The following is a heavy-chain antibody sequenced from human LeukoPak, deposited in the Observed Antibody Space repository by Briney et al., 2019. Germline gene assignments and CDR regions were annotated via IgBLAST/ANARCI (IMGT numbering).Heavy chain of an antibody. D-gene: IGHD2-2*01. CDR3: VREGYQYYFDY. CDR2: IYTSGST. Sequence: PSDTLPLTCTVSGGSISRGRYYWSWIRQPAGKGLEWIGRIYTSGSTHYNPSLKSRVTISVDTSKNQFSLKLSSVTAADTAVYYCVREGYQYYFDYWGQGTLVTVSS. J-gene: IGHJ4*02. V-gene: IGHV4-61*02. CDR1: GGSISRGRYY.